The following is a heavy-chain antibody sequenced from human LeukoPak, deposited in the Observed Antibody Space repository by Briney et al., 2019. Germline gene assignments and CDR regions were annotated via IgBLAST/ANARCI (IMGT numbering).Heavy chain of an antibody. CDR2: ISAYNGNT. CDR3: ARATLGGGWFDP. D-gene: IGHD3-16*01. V-gene: IGHV1-18*01. Sequence: GASVKVSCKASGYTFTSYGISWVRQAPGQGLEWMGWISAYNGNTNYAQKLQGRVTMTTDTSTSTDYMEMRSVRSDDTAVYYCARATLGGGWFDPWGQGTLVTVSS. J-gene: IGHJ5*02. CDR1: GYTFTSYG.